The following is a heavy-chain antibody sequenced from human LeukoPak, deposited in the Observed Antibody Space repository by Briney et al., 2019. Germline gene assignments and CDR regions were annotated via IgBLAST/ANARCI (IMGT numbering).Heavy chain of an antibody. CDR1: GFTFSSTW. J-gene: IGHJ4*02. Sequence: GGSLRLSCAASGFTFSSTWMSWVRQAPGKGLEWVANIKQDGSAKYYVDSVKGRFTISRDNAKNSLYLQMNSLRAEDTAVYYCARDYQWGFDYWGQGTLVTVSS. V-gene: IGHV3-7*01. CDR2: IKQDGSAK. D-gene: IGHD1-26*01. CDR3: ARDYQWGFDY.